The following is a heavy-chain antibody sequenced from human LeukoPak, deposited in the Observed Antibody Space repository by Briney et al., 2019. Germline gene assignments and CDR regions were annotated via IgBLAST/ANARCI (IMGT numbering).Heavy chain of an antibody. Sequence: SETLSLTCAVSGLSISSGYYWGWIRQPPGTGLEWIGSIYHSGSSNYNPSLRSRVAMSVDTSGHQFSLRLTSVTGADTAVYYRARGSQSFYYDSSGYPFDSWGQGTLVTVSS. D-gene: IGHD3-22*01. V-gene: IGHV4-38-2*01. J-gene: IGHJ4*02. CDR2: IYHSGSS. CDR3: ARGSQSFYYDSSGYPFDS. CDR1: GLSISSGYY.